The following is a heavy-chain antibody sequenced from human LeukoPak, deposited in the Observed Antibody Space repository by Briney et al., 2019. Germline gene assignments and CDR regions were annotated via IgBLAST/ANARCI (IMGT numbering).Heavy chain of an antibody. Sequence: SETLSLTCTVSGGSISSGSYYWSWIRQPPGKGLEWIGSIYYSGSTYYNPSLKSRVTISVDTSKNQFSLKLSSVTAADTAVYYCARDSISSGWVFDPWGQGTLVTVSS. J-gene: IGHJ5*02. D-gene: IGHD6-19*01. V-gene: IGHV4-39*07. CDR2: IYYSGST. CDR3: ARDSISSGWVFDP. CDR1: GGSISSGSYY.